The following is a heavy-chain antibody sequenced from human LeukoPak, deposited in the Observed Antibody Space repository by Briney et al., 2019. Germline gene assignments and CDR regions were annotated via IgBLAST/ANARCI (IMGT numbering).Heavy chain of an antibody. J-gene: IGHJ5*02. CDR3: ARGGSYDFWSGYYRGNWFDP. CDR2: MNPNSGNT. CDR1: GYTFTSYE. D-gene: IGHD3-3*01. V-gene: IGHV1-8*01. Sequence: ASVKVSCKASGYTFTSYEINWVRQATGQGLEWMGWMNPNSGNTGYAQKFQGRVTMTRNTSISTAYMELSSLRSEDTAVYYCARGGSYDFWSGYYRGNWFDPWGQGTLVTVSS.